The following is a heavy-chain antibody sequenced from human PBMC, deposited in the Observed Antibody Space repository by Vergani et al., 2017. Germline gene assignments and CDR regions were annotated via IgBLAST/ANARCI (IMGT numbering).Heavy chain of an antibody. Sequence: QVQVLQSGAEVKKSGASVKVSCKTSGYTFSTYYMHWVRKAPGQGLEWMGIINPSGGHTNYAQKFQGRVTMTRDTSTSTVYMELSSRRSEDTAIYYCARGDYGILTGYRYWGQGTLVTVSA. D-gene: IGHD3-9*01. CDR2: INPSGGHT. CDR3: ARGDYGILTGYRY. V-gene: IGHV1-46*03. CDR1: GYTFSTYY. J-gene: IGHJ4*02.